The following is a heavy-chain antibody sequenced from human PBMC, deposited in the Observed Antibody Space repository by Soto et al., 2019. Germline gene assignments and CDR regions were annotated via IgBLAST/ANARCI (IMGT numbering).Heavy chain of an antibody. V-gene: IGHV3-66*01. CDR1: GFTVSSNY. CDR2: IYSGGST. J-gene: IGHJ4*02. CDR3: ARDSQDSSGYWRYFDY. Sequence: GGSLRLSCAASGFTVSSNYMSWVCQAPGKGLEWVSVIYSGGSTYYADSVKVRFTISRDNSKNTLYLQMNSLRAEDTAVYYCARDSQDSSGYWRYFDYCGQGT. D-gene: IGHD3-22*01.